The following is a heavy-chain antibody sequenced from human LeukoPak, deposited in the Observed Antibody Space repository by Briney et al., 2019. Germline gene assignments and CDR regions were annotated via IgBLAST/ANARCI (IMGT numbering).Heavy chain of an antibody. J-gene: IGHJ5*02. CDR2: IHYSGSS. D-gene: IGHD7-27*01. Sequence: SETLSLTCTVSGASVTDYCWSWIRQSPGKGLEWISYIHYSGSSDYNPSLRSRVTTSLDTSKNQFSLNLISVTAADTAVYYCTRGHWGLQSWSQGTLVTVSS. V-gene: IGHV4-59*02. CDR3: TRGHWGLQS. CDR1: GASVTDYC.